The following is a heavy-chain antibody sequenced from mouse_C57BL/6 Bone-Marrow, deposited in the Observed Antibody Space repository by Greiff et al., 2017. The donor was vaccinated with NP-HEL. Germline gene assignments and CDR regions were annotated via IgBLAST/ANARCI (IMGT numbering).Heavy chain of an antibody. Sequence: QVQLQQPGAELVRPGTSVKLSCKASGYTFTSYWMHWVKQRPGQGLEWIGVIDPSDSYNNYNQKFKGKATLTVDTYSSTAYMQLSSLTSEDSAVYYCARSGFDTTAYYYAMDYWGQGTSVTVSS. D-gene: IGHD1-2*01. V-gene: IGHV1-59*01. J-gene: IGHJ4*01. CDR1: GYTFTSYW. CDR3: ARSGFDTTAYYYAMDY. CDR2: IDPSDSYN.